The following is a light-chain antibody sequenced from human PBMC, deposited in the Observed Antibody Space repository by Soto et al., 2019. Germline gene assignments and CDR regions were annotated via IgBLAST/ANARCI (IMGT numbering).Light chain of an antibody. Sequence: QTVVTQEPSLTVSPGGTVSLTCGSSTGAVTSEHYSYWFQQKPGQAPRTLIYNTNNKQSWTPDRFSGSLLGGKAAMTLSGAQPEDEAEYYCLLSYSGPRVFGGGTKLTVL. CDR2: NTN. CDR3: LLSYSGPRV. CDR1: TGAVTSEHY. J-gene: IGLJ3*02. V-gene: IGLV7-46*01.